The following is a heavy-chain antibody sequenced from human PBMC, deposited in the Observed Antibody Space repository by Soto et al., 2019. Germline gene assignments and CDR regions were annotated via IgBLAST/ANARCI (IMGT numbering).Heavy chain of an antibody. D-gene: IGHD6-19*01. J-gene: IGHJ4*02. CDR3: AREGGRIAVATDY. V-gene: IGHV1-3*01. Sequence: XSVKVSCKASGCTFTRYAMHWVRQAPGQMLEWMGWTNXGNGNXKYSQKSQGRXXITRDKSXXKAYMELSSLRSQDTAVYYCAREGGRIAVATDYWGQGTLVTVPS. CDR2: TNXGNGNX. CDR1: GCTFTRYA.